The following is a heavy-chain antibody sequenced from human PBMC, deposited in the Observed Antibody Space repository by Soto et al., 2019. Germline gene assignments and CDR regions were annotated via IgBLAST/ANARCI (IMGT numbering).Heavy chain of an antibody. Sequence: SETLSLTCTVSGGSISSGGYYWSWIRQHPGKGLEWIGYIYYSGSTYYNPSLKSRVTISVDTSKNQFSLKLSSVTAADTAVYYCARGSRYCSGGSCFLLDYWGQGTMVTVYS. CDR2: IYYSGST. D-gene: IGHD2-15*01. J-gene: IGHJ4*02. CDR1: GGSISSGGYY. V-gene: IGHV4-31*03. CDR3: ARGSRYCSGGSCFLLDY.